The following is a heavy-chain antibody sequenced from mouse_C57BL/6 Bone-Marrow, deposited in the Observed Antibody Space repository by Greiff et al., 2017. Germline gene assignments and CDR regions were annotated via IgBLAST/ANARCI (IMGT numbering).Heavy chain of an antibody. CDR1: GFTFSSYG. CDR2: ISSGGSYT. J-gene: IGHJ3*01. Sequence: EVKVVESGGDLVKPGGSLKLSCAASGFTFSSYGMSWVRQTPDKRLEWVATISSGGSYTYYPDSVKGRFTISRDNAKNTLYLQMSSLKSEDTAMYYCARPIYDGYYGFAYWGQGTLVTGSA. V-gene: IGHV5-6*01. D-gene: IGHD2-3*01. CDR3: ARPIYDGYYGFAY.